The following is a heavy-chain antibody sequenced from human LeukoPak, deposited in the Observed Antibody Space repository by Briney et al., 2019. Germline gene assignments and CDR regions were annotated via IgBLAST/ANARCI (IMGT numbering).Heavy chain of an antibody. V-gene: IGHV4-59*01. CDR2: IYYSGTT. D-gene: IGHD3-22*01. J-gene: IGHJ3*02. CDR1: GGSISSYY. Sequence: KTSETLSLTCTVSGGSISSYYWNWIRQPPGKGLEWIGYIYYSGTTNYNPSLKSRVSMSVDTSKNQFSLKLSSVTAADTAVYYCARVYYYDSSGRSDLDAFDIWGQGTMVTVSS. CDR3: ARVYYYDSSGRSDLDAFDI.